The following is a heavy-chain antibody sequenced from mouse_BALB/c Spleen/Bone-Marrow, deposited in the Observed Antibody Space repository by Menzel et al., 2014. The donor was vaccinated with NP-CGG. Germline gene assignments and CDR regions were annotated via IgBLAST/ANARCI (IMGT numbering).Heavy chain of an antibody. CDR2: IDPANGNT. CDR3: ASFRYGWYFDV. J-gene: IGHJ1*01. Sequence: EVMLVESGAELVKPGASVKLPCTASGFNIKDTYMHWVKQRPEQGLEWIGRIDPANGNTKYDPKFQGKATITANTSSNTAYLHLSSLTSEDTAVYYCASFRYGWYFDVWGAGTTVTVSS. CDR1: GFNIKDTY. D-gene: IGHD2-14*01. V-gene: IGHV14-3*02.